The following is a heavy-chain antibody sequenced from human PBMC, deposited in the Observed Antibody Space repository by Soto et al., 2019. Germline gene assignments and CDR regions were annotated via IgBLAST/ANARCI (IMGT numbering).Heavy chain of an antibody. CDR1: GYTFTSYD. V-gene: IGHV1-8*01. Sequence: GASVQVSFKASGYTFTSYDINWVRQATGQGLEWMGWMNPNSGNTGYAQKFQGRVTMTRNTSISTAYMELSSLRFEDTAVYYCAVGLDPKVYYYYGMDVWGQGTTVTVSS. CDR2: MNPNSGNT. J-gene: IGHJ6*02. D-gene: IGHD1-26*01. CDR3: AVGLDPKVYYYYGMDV.